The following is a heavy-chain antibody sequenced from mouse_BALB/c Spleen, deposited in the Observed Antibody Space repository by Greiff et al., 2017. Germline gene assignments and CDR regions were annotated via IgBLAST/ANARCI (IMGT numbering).Heavy chain of an antibody. J-gene: IGHJ4*01. V-gene: IGHV14-3*02. CDR1: GFNIKDTY. D-gene: IGHD2-12*01. CDR2: IDPANGNT. CDR3: ARTPYYSPYYAMDY. Sequence: EVQLQQSGAELVKPGASVKLSCTASGFNIKDTYMHWVKQRPEQGLEWIGRIDPANGNTKYDPKFQGKATITADTSSNTAYLQLSSLTSEDTAVYYCARTPYYSPYYAMDYWGQGTSVTVSS.